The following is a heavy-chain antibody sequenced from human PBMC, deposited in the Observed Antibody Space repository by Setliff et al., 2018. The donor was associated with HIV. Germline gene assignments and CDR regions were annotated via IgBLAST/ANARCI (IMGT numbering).Heavy chain of an antibody. J-gene: IGHJ4*02. Sequence: PGESLKISCAASGFSFSNYWMHWVRQAPGKGLVWVSAISGSGGSTYYADSVKGRFTISRDNSKNTLYLQMNSLRAEDTAVYYCAKGVSEYDLNLYYFDYWGQGTLVTVSS. CDR3: AKGVSEYDLNLYYFDY. V-gene: IGHV3-23*01. CDR1: GFSFSNYW. D-gene: IGHD1-1*01. CDR2: ISGSGGST.